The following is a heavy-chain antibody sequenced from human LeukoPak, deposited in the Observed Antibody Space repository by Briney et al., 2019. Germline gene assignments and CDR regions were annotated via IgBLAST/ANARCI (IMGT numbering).Heavy chain of an antibody. Sequence: SQTLSLTCTVSGGSISSGGYYWSWIRQHPGKGLEWIGYIYYSGSTYYNPSLKSRVTISVVTSKNQFSLKLSSVTAADTAVYYCARANGFVVVPAALPNYYYMDVWGKGTTVTVSS. CDR3: ARANGFVVVPAALPNYYYMDV. V-gene: IGHV4-31*03. CDR2: IYYSGST. D-gene: IGHD2-2*02. CDR1: GGSISSGGYY. J-gene: IGHJ6*03.